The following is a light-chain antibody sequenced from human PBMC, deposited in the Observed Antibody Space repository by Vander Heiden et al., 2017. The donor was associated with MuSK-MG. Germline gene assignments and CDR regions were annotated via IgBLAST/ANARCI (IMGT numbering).Light chain of an antibody. Sequence: DIQMTQSPSSLSASVGDRVTITCRANQSISSYLNWYQQKPGKAPKLLIYAATSLQSGVPSRFSGSASATDFTLTISRLPPEDFATYYCQRCDTTPRTFGQGTKVEIK. J-gene: IGKJ1*01. V-gene: IGKV1-39*01. CDR2: AAT. CDR1: QSISSY. CDR3: QRCDTTPRT.